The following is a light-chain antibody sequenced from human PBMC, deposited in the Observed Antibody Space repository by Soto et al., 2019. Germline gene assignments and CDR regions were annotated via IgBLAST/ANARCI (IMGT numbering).Light chain of an antibody. J-gene: IGKJ1*01. Sequence: DIQMTQSPSSLSASVGDRVTITCRASQSISSYLNWYQQKPGKAPKLLIYAASSFQSGVPSRFSGSGSETDFTITNSSLQPEDLATYYCQQSYSTPRTVGQGTKVEIK. CDR1: QSISSY. CDR2: AAS. V-gene: IGKV1-39*01. CDR3: QQSYSTPRT.